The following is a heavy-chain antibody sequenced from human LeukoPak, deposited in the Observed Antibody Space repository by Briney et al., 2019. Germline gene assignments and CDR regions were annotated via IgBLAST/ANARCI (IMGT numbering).Heavy chain of an antibody. CDR2: IYWDDDK. D-gene: IGHD3-3*01. Sequence: SGPTLVKPTQTLTLTCTFSGFSLSTSGVGVGWIRQPPGKALEWLALIYWDDDKRYSPSLKSRLTITKDTSKNQVVITMTNMDPVDTATYYCAHVYVIGKTYYDFWSGYYFDYWGQGTLVTVSS. CDR3: AHVYVIGKTYYDFWSGYYFDY. J-gene: IGHJ4*02. V-gene: IGHV2-5*02. CDR1: GFSLSTSGVG.